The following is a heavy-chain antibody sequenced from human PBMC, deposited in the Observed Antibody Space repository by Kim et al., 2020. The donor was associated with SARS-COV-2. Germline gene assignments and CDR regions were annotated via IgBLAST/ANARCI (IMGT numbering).Heavy chain of an antibody. J-gene: IGHJ4*02. D-gene: IGHD2-15*01. CDR2: IKQDGSEK. Sequence: GGSLRLSCAASGFTFSSYWMSWVRQAPGKGLEWVANIKQDGSEKYYVDSVKGRFTISRDNAKNSLYLQMNSLRAEDTAVYYCARTLHSPPISGPYYFDYWGQGTLVTVSS. V-gene: IGHV3-7*01. CDR1: GFTFSSYW. CDR3: ARTLHSPPISGPYYFDY.